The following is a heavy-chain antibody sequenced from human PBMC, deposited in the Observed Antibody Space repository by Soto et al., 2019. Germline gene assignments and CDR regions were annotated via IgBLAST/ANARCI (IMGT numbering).Heavy chain of an antibody. J-gene: IGHJ4*02. Sequence: QVLLVQSGPEVKLPGASVKVSFKTSGYTFTAYGLAWLRQAPGQRPEWMGWVSTNNADTNYAPRLQGRVTMTTDKSTTTPYMELSSLRYDDTAVYYCARELNTDPSAYYSFAYWGQGTLVTVSS. CDR2: VSTNNADT. V-gene: IGHV1-18*01. CDR3: ARELNTDPSAYYSFAY. D-gene: IGHD3-22*01. CDR1: GYTFTAYG.